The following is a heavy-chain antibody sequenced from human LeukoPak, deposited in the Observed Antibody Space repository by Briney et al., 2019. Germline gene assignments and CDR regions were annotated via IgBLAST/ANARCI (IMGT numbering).Heavy chain of an antibody. CDR2: ISAYNGNT. CDR3: ARDIEGAGSGVIWFDP. J-gene: IGHJ5*02. D-gene: IGHD3-10*01. V-gene: IGHV1-18*01. CDR1: GYTFTSYG. Sequence: ASVKVSCKASGYTFTSYGISWVRQAPGQGLEWMGWISAYNGNTNYAQKLQGRVTMTTDTSTSTAYMELRSLRSDDTAVYYCARDIEGAGSGVIWFDPWGQGTLVTVSS.